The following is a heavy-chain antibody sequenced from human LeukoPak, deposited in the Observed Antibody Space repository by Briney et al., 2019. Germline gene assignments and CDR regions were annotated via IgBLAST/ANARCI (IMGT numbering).Heavy chain of an antibody. CDR2: IYSGGST. Sequence: PGGSLRLSCAASGFTVSSNYMSWVRQAPGKGLEWVSVIYSGGSTYYADSVKGRFTISRDNSKNTLYLQMNSLRAEDTAMYYCARDEVGERPPFDYWGQGTLVTVSS. V-gene: IGHV3-53*01. CDR3: ARDEVGERPPFDY. D-gene: IGHD3-16*01. CDR1: GFTVSSNY. J-gene: IGHJ4*02.